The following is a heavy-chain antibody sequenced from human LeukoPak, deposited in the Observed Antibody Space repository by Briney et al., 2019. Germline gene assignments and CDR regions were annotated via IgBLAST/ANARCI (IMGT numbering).Heavy chain of an antibody. D-gene: IGHD2-15*01. Sequence: GGSLRLSCAASGFTFDDYGMSWVRQAPGKGLEWVSGIKWNGGSTGYADSVKGRFTISRDNAKNSLYLRMNSLRAEDTALYYCARGAPYCSGGSCTYYFDYWGQGTLVTVSS. CDR2: IKWNGGST. V-gene: IGHV3-20*04. CDR3: ARGAPYCSGGSCTYYFDY. J-gene: IGHJ4*02. CDR1: GFTFDDYG.